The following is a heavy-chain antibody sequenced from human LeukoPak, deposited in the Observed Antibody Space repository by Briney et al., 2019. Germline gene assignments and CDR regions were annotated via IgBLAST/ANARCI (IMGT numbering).Heavy chain of an antibody. J-gene: IGHJ5*02. CDR2: IGTSGRTI. CDR1: GFTFSSHS. CDR3: ARDNSGSYYVS. Sequence: GGSLRLSCAASGFTFSSHSMNWVRQAPGKGLEWVSYIGTSGRTIYYADSVKGRFTISRDNAKNSLYLQMNSLRAEDTAVYYCARDNSGSYYVSWGQGTLVTVSS. D-gene: IGHD1-26*01. V-gene: IGHV3-48*04.